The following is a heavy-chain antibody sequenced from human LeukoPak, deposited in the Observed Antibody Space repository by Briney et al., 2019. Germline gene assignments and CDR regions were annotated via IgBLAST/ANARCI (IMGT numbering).Heavy chain of an antibody. CDR2: IYSGGST. J-gene: IGHJ4*02. CDR3: ESTGYSRSWYVYYFAY. D-gene: IGHD6-13*01. CDR1: GFTVSSNY. V-gene: IGHV3-66*01. Sequence: GGSLRLSCAASGFTVSSNYMSWVRQAPGKGLEWGSVIYSGGSTYYADSVKGRFTISRDNSKNTLYRQRNSLSAEATAVYYCESTGYSRSWYVYYFAYWGQGPLVTVSS.